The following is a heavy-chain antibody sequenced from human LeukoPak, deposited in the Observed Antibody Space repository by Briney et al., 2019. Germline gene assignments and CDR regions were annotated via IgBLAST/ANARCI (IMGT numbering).Heavy chain of an antibody. CDR1: GFTFSSYT. D-gene: IGHD3-22*01. CDR2: ISSSSSYI. V-gene: IGHV3-21*01. Sequence: GGSLRLSCAASGFTFSSYTMNWVRQAPGKGLEWVSSISSSSSYIYYADSVKGRFTISRDNAKNSLFLQMNSLRAEDTAVYCCARSHMAYDSREELGYWGQGNLVTVSS. J-gene: IGHJ4*02. CDR3: ARSHMAYDSREELGY.